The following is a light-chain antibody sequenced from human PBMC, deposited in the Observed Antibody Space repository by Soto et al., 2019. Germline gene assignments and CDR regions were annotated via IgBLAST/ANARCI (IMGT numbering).Light chain of an antibody. CDR2: GAS. CDR3: QQYNNWPRM. Sequence: EIVMTQSPATLSVSPGERATLSCRASQSVSSNLAWYQQKPGQAPSLLIYGASTRATGIPARFSGSGSGTDFTLTISSLQSEDFAVYYCQQYNNWPRMFGQGTKVEIK. V-gene: IGKV3-15*01. J-gene: IGKJ1*01. CDR1: QSVSSN.